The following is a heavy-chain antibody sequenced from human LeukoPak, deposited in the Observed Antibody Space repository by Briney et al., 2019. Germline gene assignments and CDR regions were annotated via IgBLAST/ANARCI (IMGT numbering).Heavy chain of an antibody. Sequence: PSETLSLTCTVSGGSFSAYYWNWIRQPPGKGLEWIGYVYYSGRTNYNPSLKSRVTISIDTSKNQFSLRLRSVTAADTAVYYCANFDMATISLDCWGQGTLVTVSS. CDR3: ANFDMATISLDC. V-gene: IGHV4-59*01. D-gene: IGHD5-24*01. CDR1: GGSFSAYY. J-gene: IGHJ4*02. CDR2: VYYSGRT.